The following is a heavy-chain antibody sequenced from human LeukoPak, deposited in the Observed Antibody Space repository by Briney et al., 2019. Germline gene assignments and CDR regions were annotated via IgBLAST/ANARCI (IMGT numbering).Heavy chain of an antibody. D-gene: IGHD1-26*01. J-gene: IGHJ3*02. CDR2: ISSSSYI. Sequence: GGSLRLSCAASGFTFSSYSMNWVRQAPGKGLEWVSSISSSSYIYYADSVKGRFTISRDNAKNSLYLQMNSLRAEDTAVYYCARGGYDSTWDYDAFDIWGQGTMVTVSS. CDR3: ARGGYDSTWDYDAFDI. CDR1: GFTFSSYS. V-gene: IGHV3-21*01.